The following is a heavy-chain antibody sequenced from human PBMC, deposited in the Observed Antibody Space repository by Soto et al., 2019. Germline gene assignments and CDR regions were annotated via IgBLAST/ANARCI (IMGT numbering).Heavy chain of an antibody. D-gene: IGHD4-17*01. V-gene: IGHV4-34*09. CDR1: GGSFSGYY. CDR3: ARVADDYGDYVVDY. J-gene: IGHJ4*02. Sequence: SETLSLTCAVYGGSFSGYYWSWIRQPPGKGLEWIGEINHSGSTNYNPSLKSRVTISVDTSKNQFSLKLSSVTAADTAVYYCARVADDYGDYVVDYWGQGTLVTVSS. CDR2: INHSGST.